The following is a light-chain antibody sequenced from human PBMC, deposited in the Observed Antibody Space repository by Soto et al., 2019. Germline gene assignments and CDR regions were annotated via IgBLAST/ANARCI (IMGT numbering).Light chain of an antibody. Sequence: HSVLTQPASVSGSPGQSLTISCTGTSTDVGGYNFVSWYQQYPGEAPKLIIYEVSNRPSGVSNRFSGSKSGNTASLTISGLQAEDEADYHCSSYTSINSRVFGTGTKVTVL. CDR3: SSYTSINSRV. CDR2: EVS. CDR1: STDVGGYNF. V-gene: IGLV2-14*03. J-gene: IGLJ1*01.